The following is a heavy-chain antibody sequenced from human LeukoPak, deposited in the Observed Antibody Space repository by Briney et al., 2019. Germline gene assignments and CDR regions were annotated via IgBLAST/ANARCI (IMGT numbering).Heavy chain of an antibody. V-gene: IGHV3-23*01. CDR3: AKAAAMVTAYYYYYFMDV. Sequence: GGSLRLSCAASGFTISSYAMSWVRQAPGKGLEWVSAISGSGGSTYYADSVKGRFTISRDNPKYTLYLQMNSLRAEDTAVYYCAKAAAMVTAYYYYYFMDVWGKGTTVTVSS. D-gene: IGHD5-18*01. J-gene: IGHJ6*03. CDR1: GFTISSYA. CDR2: ISGSGGST.